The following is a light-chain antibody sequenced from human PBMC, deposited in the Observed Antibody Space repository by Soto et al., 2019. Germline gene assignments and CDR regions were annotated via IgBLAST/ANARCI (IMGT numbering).Light chain of an antibody. CDR2: DAS. J-gene: IGKJ1*01. CDR3: QQYGSSGT. Sequence: EIVLTRSPGTLSLSPGERGTLSCRASQSVSSGYLAWYQQKPGQAPRLLIYDASSRATGIPDRFSGSGSGTDFTLTISRLEPEDFAVYYCQQYGSSGTFGQGTKVDIK. CDR1: QSVSSGY. V-gene: IGKV3-20*01.